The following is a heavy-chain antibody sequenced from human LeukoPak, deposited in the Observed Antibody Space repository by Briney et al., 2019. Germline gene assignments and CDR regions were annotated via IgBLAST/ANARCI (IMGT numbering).Heavy chain of an antibody. CDR3: ARDYGGNPYLDY. CDR1: GYTFTGYY. Sequence: ASVKVSCKASGYTFTGYYMHWVRQAPGQGFEWLGWISPSSGGTNYAQKFQGRVTMTSDTSMNTAYMELSRLTFDDTAVYYCARDYGGNPYLDYWGQGTLVTVSS. CDR2: ISPSSGGT. D-gene: IGHD4-23*01. V-gene: IGHV1-2*02. J-gene: IGHJ4*02.